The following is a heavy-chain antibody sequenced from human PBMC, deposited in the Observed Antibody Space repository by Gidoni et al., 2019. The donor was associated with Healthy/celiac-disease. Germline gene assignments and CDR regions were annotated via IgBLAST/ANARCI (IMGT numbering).Heavy chain of an antibody. D-gene: IGHD3-16*01. J-gene: IGHJ4*02. CDR1: GGSISRSSYY. CDR2: IYYSGST. V-gene: IGHV4-39*01. Sequence: QLQLQESGPGLVKPSETLSLTCTVSGGSISRSSYYWGWIRQPPGKGLEWIGSIYYSGSTYYNPSLKSRVTISVDTSKNQFSLKLSSVTAADTAVYYCARLGLGVTHRLRLGEPPDYWGQGTLVTVSS. CDR3: ARLGLGVTHRLRLGEPPDY.